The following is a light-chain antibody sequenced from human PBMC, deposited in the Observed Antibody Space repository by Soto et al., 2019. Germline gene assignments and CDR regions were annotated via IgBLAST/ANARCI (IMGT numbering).Light chain of an antibody. V-gene: IGKV3-20*01. J-gene: IGKJ1*01. CDR3: GQFVSSPPRT. CDR1: QSVGDTF. CDR2: GVS. Sequence: EIVLTHSPGTLALSPCEEATLSCRAIQSVGDTFLSWYQQKPGLAPRLLIYGVSNRATGIPDRFSGSGSGTDFILTISRLEPEDFALYYCGQFVSSPPRTFGQGTKVDIK.